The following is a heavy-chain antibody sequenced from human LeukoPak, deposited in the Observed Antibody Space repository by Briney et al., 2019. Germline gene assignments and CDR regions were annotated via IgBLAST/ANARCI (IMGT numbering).Heavy chain of an antibody. CDR2: INHGVSDT. D-gene: IGHD3-3*01. Sequence: GESLKISCKGSGYRFTSYWIGWVRQMPGKGLEWMGIINHGVSDTRYRPSSQGQVTISADKSISTSYLQWSSLKASDTAMYYSARQSRITIFGVDYYYMDVWGKGTTVTVSS. CDR1: GYRFTSYW. J-gene: IGHJ6*03. V-gene: IGHV5-51*01. CDR3: ARQSRITIFGVDYYYMDV.